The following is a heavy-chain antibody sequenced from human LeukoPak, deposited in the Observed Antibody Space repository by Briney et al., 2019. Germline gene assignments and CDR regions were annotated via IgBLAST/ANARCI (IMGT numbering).Heavy chain of an antibody. Sequence: GSSVKVSCKASGGTFSSYAISWVRQAPGQRLEWMGWINAGNGNTKYSQKFQGRVTITRDTSASTAYMELSSLRSEDTAVYYCARESNWSAQDYWGQGTLVTVSS. CDR1: GGTFSSYA. J-gene: IGHJ4*02. D-gene: IGHD6-13*01. CDR3: ARESNWSAQDY. V-gene: IGHV1-3*01. CDR2: INAGNGNT.